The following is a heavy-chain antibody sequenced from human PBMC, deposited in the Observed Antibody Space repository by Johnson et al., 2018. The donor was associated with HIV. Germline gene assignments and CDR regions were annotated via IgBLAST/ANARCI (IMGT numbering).Heavy chain of an antibody. D-gene: IGHD6-19*01. CDR2: IRYDGSNK. Sequence: QVQLVESGGGLVQPGGSLRLSCAASGFTFSSYGMHWVRQAPGKGLEWVAFIRYDGSNKYYADSVKGRFTISRDNSKNTLYLQMNSLRAEDTAVYYCAKDYAVRMRANAFDIWGQGTMVTVSS. CDR3: AKDYAVRMRANAFDI. J-gene: IGHJ3*02. V-gene: IGHV3-30*02. CDR1: GFTFSSYG.